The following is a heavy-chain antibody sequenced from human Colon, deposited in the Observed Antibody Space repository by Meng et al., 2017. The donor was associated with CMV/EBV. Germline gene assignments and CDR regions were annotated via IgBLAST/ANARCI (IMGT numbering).Heavy chain of an antibody. J-gene: IGHJ4*02. CDR2: TSWNGDK. CDR3: ASTSPGLAAAGYLYFDF. CDR1: FSVSTSGVA. V-gene: IGHV2-5*01. Sequence: FSVSTSGVAVGWIRQPPGKDLEWLALTSWNGDKRYSPTLKSRLTVTTDTSKNQVVLTMTVMDPADTATYYCASTSPGLAAAGYLYFDFWGQGTLVTVSS. D-gene: IGHD6-13*01.